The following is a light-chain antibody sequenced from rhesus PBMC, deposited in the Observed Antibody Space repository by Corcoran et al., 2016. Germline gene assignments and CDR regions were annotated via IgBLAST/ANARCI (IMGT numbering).Light chain of an antibody. Sequence: DIQMTQSPSSLSASVGDKVTITCHASQGISSWLAWSQQKPGKAPTPLIYYASSLQSGDPSRFSGSGSGTDYTRTISSLQPEDFATYYCKQYDDLPCSVGQWTKVEIK. CDR3: KQYDDLPCS. J-gene: IGKJ2*01. CDR2: YAS. CDR1: QGISSW. V-gene: IGKV1-19*01.